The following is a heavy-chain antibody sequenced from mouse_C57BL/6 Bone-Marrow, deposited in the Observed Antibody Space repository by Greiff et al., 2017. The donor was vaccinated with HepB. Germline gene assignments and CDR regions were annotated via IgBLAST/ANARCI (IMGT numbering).Heavy chain of an antibody. CDR1: GFTFTDYY. J-gene: IGHJ3*01. V-gene: IGHV7-3*01. D-gene: IGHD2-5*01. CDR3: ARSAYSNYPAWFAY. Sequence: EVQLQESGGGLVQPGGSLSLSCAASGFTFTDYYMSWVRQPPGKALEWLGFIRNKANGYTTEYSASVKGRFTISRDNSKSILYLQMNALRDEDSATYYCARSAYSNYPAWFAYWGQGTLVTVSA. CDR2: IRNKANGYTT.